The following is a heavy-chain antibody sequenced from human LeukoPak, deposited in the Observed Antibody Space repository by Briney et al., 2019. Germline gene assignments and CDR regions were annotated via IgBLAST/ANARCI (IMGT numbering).Heavy chain of an antibody. Sequence: GRSLRLSCAASGFTFSRYGMHGVRQAPGKGLEWVAVISYDGSNKYYGASVKGRFTISRENSKNTLYLQMNSLRAEDTAVYYCAKPLDSSGYYAFDIWGQGTMVTVSS. V-gene: IGHV3-30*18. CDR1: GFTFSRYG. CDR3: AKPLDSSGYYAFDI. J-gene: IGHJ3*02. D-gene: IGHD3-22*01. CDR2: ISYDGSNK.